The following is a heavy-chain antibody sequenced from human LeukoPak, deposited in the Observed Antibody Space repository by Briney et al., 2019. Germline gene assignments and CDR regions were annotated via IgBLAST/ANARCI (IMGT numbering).Heavy chain of an antibody. V-gene: IGHV1-2*02. Sequence: ASVKVSCKASGYTFTGYYVHWVRQAPGQGLEWMGWMNPKSGGTNYAQKFQGRVTMTRDTSISTAYMELSRLRSDDTAVYYCASRERPEDAFDIWGQGTMVTVSS. J-gene: IGHJ3*02. CDR2: MNPKSGGT. CDR1: GYTFTGYY. D-gene: IGHD1-1*01. CDR3: ASRERPEDAFDI.